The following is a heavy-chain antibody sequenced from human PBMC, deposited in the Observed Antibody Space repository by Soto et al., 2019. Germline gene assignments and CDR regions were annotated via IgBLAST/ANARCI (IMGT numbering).Heavy chain of an antibody. CDR3: VNMMIARGAFDF. J-gene: IGHJ4*02. V-gene: IGHV3-64D*06. CDR1: GFAFSSFA. Sequence: GGSLRLSCSASGFAFSSFAMHWVRQTPGKGLEYVSAISPQGGSTYYADSAKGRFTISRDDSKNTVYLQMSSLRPGDTAVYYCVNMMIARGAFDFWGQGTLVTVSS. CDR2: ISPQGGST. D-gene: IGHD2-21*01.